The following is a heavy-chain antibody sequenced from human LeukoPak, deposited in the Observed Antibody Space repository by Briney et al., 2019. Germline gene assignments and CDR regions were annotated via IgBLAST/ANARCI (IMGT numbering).Heavy chain of an antibody. J-gene: IGHJ5*02. D-gene: IGHD2-21*01. V-gene: IGHV3-11*04. CDR1: GCTFSDSY. CDR3: ARTARLLGP. CDR2: SSGGVRDI. Sequence: PGGSLRLSFAASGCTFSDSYMTWIPQTPGKGLEYLSYSSGGVRDIIYADSVKGQFTIARDNAKNSLYLHLSRLKVADSAVYYCARTARLLGPWGQGTLVTVSP.